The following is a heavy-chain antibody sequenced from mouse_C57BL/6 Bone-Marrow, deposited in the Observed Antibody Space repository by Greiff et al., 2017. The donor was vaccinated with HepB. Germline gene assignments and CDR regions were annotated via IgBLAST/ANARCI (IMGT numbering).Heavy chain of an antibody. V-gene: IGHV1-54*01. CDR2: INPGSGGT. J-gene: IGHJ2*01. CDR1: GYAFTNYL. CDR3: ARTLYYYGSSYDYFDY. Sequence: VQLQQSGAELVRPGPSVKVSCKASGYAFTNYLIEWVKQRPGQGLEWIGVINPGSGGTNYNEKFKGKATLTADKSSSTAYMQLSSLTSEDSAVYFSARTLYYYGSSYDYFDYWGQGTTLTVSS. D-gene: IGHD1-1*01.